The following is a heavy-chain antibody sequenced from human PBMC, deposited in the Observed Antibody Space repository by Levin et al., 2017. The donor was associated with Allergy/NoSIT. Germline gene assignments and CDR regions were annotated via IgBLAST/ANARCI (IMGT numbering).Heavy chain of an antibody. CDR2: IKQDGSER. Sequence: GESLKISCAASGFTVNSCWMTWVRQAPGKGLEWVANIKQDGSERYNVDSVKGRFTISRDDAKNSVYLQMNGLRAEDTAVYYCARHNYFHFDYWGQGTLVTVSS. CDR3: ARHNYFHFDY. J-gene: IGHJ4*02. CDR1: GFTVNSCW. V-gene: IGHV3-7*01. D-gene: IGHD2/OR15-2a*01.